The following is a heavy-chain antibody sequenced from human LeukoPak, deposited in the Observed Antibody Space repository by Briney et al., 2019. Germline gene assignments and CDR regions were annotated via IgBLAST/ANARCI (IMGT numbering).Heavy chain of an antibody. CDR2: IYYSGST. Sequence: SETLSLTCTVSGGSISSCYWSWIRQPPGKGLEWIGYIYYSGSTNYNPSLRSRVTISVDTSKNQFSLKLSSVTAADTAVYYCARDRSIAVGWFDPWGQGTLVTVSS. V-gene: IGHV4-59*01. D-gene: IGHD6-19*01. CDR3: ARDRSIAVGWFDP. J-gene: IGHJ5*02. CDR1: GGSISSCY.